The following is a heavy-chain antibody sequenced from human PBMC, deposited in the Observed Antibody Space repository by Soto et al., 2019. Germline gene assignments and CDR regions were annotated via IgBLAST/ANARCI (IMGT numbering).Heavy chain of an antibody. V-gene: IGHV1-18*01. Sequence: QVQLGQSAAEVKKPGSSVKVSCKASGYTFISYGIAWVRQPPGQGLEWLGWISPYNDHTTYTQKLQGRVTVTPDSSSRTVCMGWMCLGSDDTAGYYCATGVYDDKVWGKLSDYGLDVCGQGTTFTVSS. J-gene: IGHJ6*02. CDR1: GYTFISYG. D-gene: IGHD3-16*01. CDR2: ISPYNDHT. CDR3: ATGVYDDKVWGKLSDYGLDV.